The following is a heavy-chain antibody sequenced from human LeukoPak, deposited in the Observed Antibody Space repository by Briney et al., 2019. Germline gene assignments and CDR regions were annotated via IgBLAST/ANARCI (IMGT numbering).Heavy chain of an antibody. CDR2: IYNSGST. V-gene: IGHV4-4*08. CDR1: GGSISSYY. Sequence: PSETLSLTCTVSGGSISSYYWSWIRQPPGKGLEWIGYIYNSGSTNYNPSLKSRVTISVDTSKNQFSLKLTSVTAADTAVYYCAREQNYYGSGSFLGGIDYWGQEPWSPSPQ. J-gene: IGHJ4*01. D-gene: IGHD3-10*01. CDR3: AREQNYYGSGSFLGGIDY.